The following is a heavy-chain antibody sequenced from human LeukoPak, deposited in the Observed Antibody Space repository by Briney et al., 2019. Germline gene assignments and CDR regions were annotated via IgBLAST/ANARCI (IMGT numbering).Heavy chain of an antibody. Sequence: ASVKVSCKASVYTFITYGISWVRQAPGQGLDWVGWINPHTGDKKNAQILHDRVTMTADTFTDEAYMELSELTADETPVYYCAGGDFDFDSWGQGTLVTVS. J-gene: IGHJ4*02. CDR2: INPHTGDK. CDR1: VYTFITYG. V-gene: IGHV1-18*04. D-gene: IGHD2-21*01. CDR3: AGGDFDFDS.